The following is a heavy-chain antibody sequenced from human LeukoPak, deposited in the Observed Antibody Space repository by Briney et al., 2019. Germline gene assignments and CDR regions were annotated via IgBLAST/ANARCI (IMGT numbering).Heavy chain of an antibody. V-gene: IGHV3-66*01. Sequence: GGSLRLSCAASGFTVSSNYMSWVRQAPGKGLEWVSVIYSGGSTYYADSVKGRFTISRDNSKNTLYLQMNSLRAEDTAVYYCARMGSDSSGYYYDWFDPWGQGTLVTVSS. CDR3: ARMGSDSSGYYYDWFDP. J-gene: IGHJ5*02. CDR2: IYSGGST. CDR1: GFTVSSNY. D-gene: IGHD3-22*01.